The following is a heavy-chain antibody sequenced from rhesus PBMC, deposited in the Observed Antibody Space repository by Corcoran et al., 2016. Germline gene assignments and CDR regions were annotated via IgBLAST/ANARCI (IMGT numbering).Heavy chain of an antibody. CDR2: IFGGIWNT. V-gene: IGHV4S7*01. D-gene: IGHD2-21*01. CDR3: ARAYCTGSGCYFDY. J-gene: IGHJ4*01. Sequence: QLQLQESGPGLVKPSETLSLTCAVSGGSISGGYGWSWIRQPPGKGLEWNGHIFGGIWNTYYSPTLKGRVTISTDPSKNRFSLKLSSVTAADVAVYYCARAYCTGSGCYFDYWGQGVLVTVSS. CDR1: GGSISGGYG.